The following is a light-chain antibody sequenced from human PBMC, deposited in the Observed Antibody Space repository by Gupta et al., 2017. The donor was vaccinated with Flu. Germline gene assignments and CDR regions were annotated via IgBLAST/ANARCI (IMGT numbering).Light chain of an antibody. CDR2: LVS. Sequence: DVVMTQSPLFLAVTLGQPASISCRSSQGLVYSDGNTYLHWFQQRPGQSPRRLIHLVSSRDSGVPDRFSGSGSGTYFTLTISRVEADDVGVYYCTQGEHCPWTFGQGTKVEI. J-gene: IGKJ1*01. CDR3: TQGEHCPWT. V-gene: IGKV2-30*01. CDR1: QGLVYSDGNTY.